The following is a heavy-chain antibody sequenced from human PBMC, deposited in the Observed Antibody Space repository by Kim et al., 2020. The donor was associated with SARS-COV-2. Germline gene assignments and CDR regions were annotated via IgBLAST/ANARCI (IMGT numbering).Heavy chain of an antibody. CDR3: ARDPGYDILTGYLEFDY. CDR1: GYTFTSYA. CDR2: INTNTGNP. Sequence: ASVKVSCKASGYTFTSYAMNWVRQAPGQGLEWMGWINTNTGNPTYAQGFTGRFVFSLDTSVSTAYLQISSLKAEDTAVYYCARDPGYDILTGYLEFDYWGQGTLVTVSS. V-gene: IGHV7-4-1*02. D-gene: IGHD3-9*01. J-gene: IGHJ4*02.